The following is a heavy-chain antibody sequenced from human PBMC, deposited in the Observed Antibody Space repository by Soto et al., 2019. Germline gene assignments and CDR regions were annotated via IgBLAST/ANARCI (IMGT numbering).Heavy chain of an antibody. V-gene: IGHV1-3*01. D-gene: IGHD3-22*01. CDR1: GYGFTTRA. J-gene: IGHJ3*02. Sequence: ASVKVSCKTSGYGFTTRAMHWVRQAPGERLEWMGWINAGNGNTKYLEKFQGRVTITRDTSASTAYMELNSLRSEDTAVYYCARSEYYFDSSGYRAFDIWGQGTMVTVSS. CDR3: ARSEYYFDSSGYRAFDI. CDR2: INAGNGNT.